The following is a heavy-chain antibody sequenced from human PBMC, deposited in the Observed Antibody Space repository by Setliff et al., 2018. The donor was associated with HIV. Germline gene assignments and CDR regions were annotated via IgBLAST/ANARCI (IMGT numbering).Heavy chain of an antibody. J-gene: IGHJ4*02. Sequence: SETLSLTCTVSGGSISSSSYYWGWVRQPPGKGLEWIGSMCYSWSTYYTPSLKSRITISLDTSKNQFSLRLRSVTAVDTAVYYCARVFVDTAVLRVLEYYFDSWGRGTLVTVSS. CDR1: GGSISSSSYY. CDR2: MCYSWST. D-gene: IGHD5-18*01. CDR3: ARVFVDTAVLRVLEYYFDS. V-gene: IGHV4-39*07.